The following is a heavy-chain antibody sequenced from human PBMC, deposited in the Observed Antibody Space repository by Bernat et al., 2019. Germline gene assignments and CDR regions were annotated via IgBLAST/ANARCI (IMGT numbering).Heavy chain of an antibody. D-gene: IGHD5-24*01. J-gene: IGHJ4*02. CDR3: ARVEMATDYSVNYY. CDR1: GFTFSSYW. CDR2: INSDGSST. V-gene: IGHV3-74*01. Sequence: EVQLVESGGGLVQPGGSLRLSCAASGFTFSSYWMHWVRQAPGKGLVWVSRINSDGSSTSYADSVKGRFTISRDNAKNTLYLQMNSLRAEDTAVYYCARVEMATDYSVNYYWGQGTLVTVPS.